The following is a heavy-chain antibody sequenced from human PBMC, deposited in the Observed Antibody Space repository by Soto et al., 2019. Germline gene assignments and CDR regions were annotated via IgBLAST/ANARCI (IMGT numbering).Heavy chain of an antibody. CDR1: GGSISSSNW. V-gene: IGHV4-4*02. CDR2: IYHSGNT. Sequence: SETLSLTCAVSGGSISSSNWWSWVRQPPGKGLEWIGEIYHSGNTNYNPSLKGRVTISVDKSKNQFSLKLSSVTAADTAVYYCARVSVAGTLFDYWGQGTLVTVSS. J-gene: IGHJ4*02. D-gene: IGHD6-19*01. CDR3: ARVSVAGTLFDY.